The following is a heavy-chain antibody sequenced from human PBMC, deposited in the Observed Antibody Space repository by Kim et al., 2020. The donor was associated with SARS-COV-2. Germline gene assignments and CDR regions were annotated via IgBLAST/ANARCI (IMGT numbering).Heavy chain of an antibody. CDR2: ISAYNGNT. V-gene: IGHV1-18*04. CDR1: GYTFTTYG. CDR3: ARDFIAARPNWFDP. Sequence: ASVKVSCKAAGYTFTTYGISWLRQAPGQGLEWMGWISAYNGNTNYAQKFQGRVTMTTDTSTSTAYMDLRSLRSDDTAVYYCARDFIAARPNWFDPWGQGTLVTVSS. D-gene: IGHD6-6*01. J-gene: IGHJ5*02.